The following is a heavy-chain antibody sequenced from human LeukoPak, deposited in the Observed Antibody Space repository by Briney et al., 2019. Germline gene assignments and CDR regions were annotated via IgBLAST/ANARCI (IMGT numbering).Heavy chain of an antibody. V-gene: IGHV1-2*02. CDR1: GYTFTGSY. CDR2: ISPASGAT. CDR3: LNEHGG. D-gene: IGHD1-1*01. Sequence: ASVRVSCKASGYTFTGSYMHWVREAPGQGFEWIGWISPASGATKYAQNFQGRVTLTTDTSITTAYMELSSLTSDDTASYYCLNEHGGWGQGTPVTVSS. J-gene: IGHJ4*02.